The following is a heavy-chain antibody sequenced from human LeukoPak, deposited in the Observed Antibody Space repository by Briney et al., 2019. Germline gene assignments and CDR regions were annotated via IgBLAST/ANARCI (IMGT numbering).Heavy chain of an antibody. J-gene: IGHJ4*02. V-gene: IGHV4-39*07. D-gene: IGHD3-10*01. CDR1: GGSISSSSYY. Sequence: KPSETLSLTCTVSGGSISSSSYYWGWIRQPPGKGLEWIGSIYYSGSTYYNPSLKSRVTISVDMSKTQFSLKLSSVTAADTAVYYCARDVPYYGSGSYFDYWGQGTLVTVSS. CDR3: ARDVPYYGSGSYFDY. CDR2: IYYSGST.